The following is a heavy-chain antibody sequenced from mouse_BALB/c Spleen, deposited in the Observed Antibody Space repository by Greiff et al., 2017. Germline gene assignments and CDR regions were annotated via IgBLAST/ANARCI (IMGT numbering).Heavy chain of an antibody. CDR3: ARDRDYRYAMDY. CDR2: INSNGGST. D-gene: IGHD2-14*01. CDR1: GFTFSSYG. Sequence: DVMLVESGGGLVQPGGSLKLSCAASGFTFSSYGMSWVRQTPDKRLELVATINSNGGSTYYPDSVKGRFTISRDNAKNTLYLQMSSLKSEDTAMYYCARDRDYRYAMDYWGQGTSVTVSS. V-gene: IGHV5-6-3*01. J-gene: IGHJ4*01.